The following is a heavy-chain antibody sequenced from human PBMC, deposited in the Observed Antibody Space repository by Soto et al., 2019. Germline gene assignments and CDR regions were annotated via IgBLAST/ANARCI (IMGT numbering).Heavy chain of an antibody. J-gene: IGHJ5*02. D-gene: IGHD6-13*01. CDR1: GYTFTSYA. CDR3: ARGIAAAGIKPGLKGRFDP. CDR2: INAGNGNT. V-gene: IGHV1-3*01. Sequence: QVQLVQSGAEVKKPGASVKVSCKASGYTFTSYAMHWVRQAPGQRLEWMGWINAGNGNTKYSQKFQGRVTITRDTSASTAYMELSSLRSEHTAVYYCARGIAAAGIKPGLKGRFDPWGQGTLVTVSS.